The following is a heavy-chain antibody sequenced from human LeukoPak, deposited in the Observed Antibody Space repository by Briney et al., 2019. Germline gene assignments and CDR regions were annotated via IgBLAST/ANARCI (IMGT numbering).Heavy chain of an antibody. D-gene: IGHD6-19*01. CDR1: GFTFSSYS. CDR2: IYGGGST. V-gene: IGHV3-53*01. CDR3: ASWPLGWYGEDS. Sequence: GGSLRVYCAASGFTFSSYSMNWVRQAPGKGLEWVSVIYGGGSTYYADSVKGRFTISRDTPKNTLYLQMNSLRVEDTAVYYCASWPLGWYGEDSWGQGTLVTVSS. J-gene: IGHJ4*02.